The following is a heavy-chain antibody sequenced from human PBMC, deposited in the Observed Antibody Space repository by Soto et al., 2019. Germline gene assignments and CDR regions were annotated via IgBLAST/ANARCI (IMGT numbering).Heavy chain of an antibody. CDR3: ARSEYSVFDF. D-gene: IGHD2-15*01. J-gene: IGHJ4*01. V-gene: IGHV2-5*02. Sequence: SGPTLVNPTQTVTLNCTFCGFSLSTSELGVCWIRQPPGKALEWLGIIYWDDDKRYSPFLKSRLTITKDTSKNQVVLRMTNMDPVDTATYYCARSEYSVFDFWGQGTMVTVSS. CDR2: IYWDDDK. CDR1: GFSLSTSELG.